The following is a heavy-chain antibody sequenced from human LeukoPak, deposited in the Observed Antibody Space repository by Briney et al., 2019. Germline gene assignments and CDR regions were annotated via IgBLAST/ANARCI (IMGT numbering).Heavy chain of an antibody. CDR3: ARDSYYYGSGSYCNAPDY. D-gene: IGHD3-10*01. V-gene: IGHV3-74*01. CDR1: GFTFSSYW. Sequence: GGSLRLSYAASGFTFSSYWMHWVRQAPGKGLVWVSRINSDGSSTSYADSVKGRFTISRDNAKNTLYLQMNSLRAEDTAVYYCARDSYYYGSGSYCNAPDYWGQGTLVTVSS. CDR2: INSDGSST. J-gene: IGHJ4*02.